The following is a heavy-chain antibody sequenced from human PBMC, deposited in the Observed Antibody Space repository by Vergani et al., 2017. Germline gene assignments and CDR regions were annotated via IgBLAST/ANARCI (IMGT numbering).Heavy chain of an antibody. Sequence: QVHLQESGPGVVKPSDTLSLTCTVSGGSMRDFYWTWIRQPAGRGLEWIGRIYPNGNGNYNESLRSRLTMSSDTSRSQFSLSLSSVTAADTAVYYCARGNCCVNGPKYNLLAPWGRGSLVTVSS. J-gene: IGHJ5*02. CDR1: GGSMRDFY. CDR3: ARGNCCVNGPKYNLLAP. CDR2: IYPNGNG. V-gene: IGHV4-4*07. D-gene: IGHD5-24*01.